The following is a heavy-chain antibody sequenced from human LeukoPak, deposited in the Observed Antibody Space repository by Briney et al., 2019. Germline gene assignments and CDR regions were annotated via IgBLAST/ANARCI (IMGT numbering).Heavy chain of an antibody. D-gene: IGHD3-10*01. CDR1: GFTFNSYA. V-gene: IGHV3-23*01. J-gene: IGHJ4*02. CDR3: AKDRIGESFSFDS. CDR2: ISGSGGST. Sequence: GGSLRLSCAASGFTFNSYAMTWVRQAPGKGLEWVSAISGSGGSTYYADSVKGRFTISRDNSKNTLYLQMSCLRAEDTAVYFCAKDRIGESFSFDSWGQGTLVTVSS.